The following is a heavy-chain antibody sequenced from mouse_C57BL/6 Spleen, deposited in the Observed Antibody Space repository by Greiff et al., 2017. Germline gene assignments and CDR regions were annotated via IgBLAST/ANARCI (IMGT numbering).Heavy chain of an antibody. CDR2: FNPTDNAT. Sequence: QVQLQQPGAELVKPGASVKVSCKASGYTFTSYWMHWGTQRPGKGIGWIGRFNPTDNATNYNKKLRSEATFTVDKSSSTAYMQLSSLTSEDSAVYYCAKQEFDYWGQGTTLTVAS. CDR1: GYTFTSYW. V-gene: IGHV1-74*01. J-gene: IGHJ2*01. CDR3: AKQEFDY.